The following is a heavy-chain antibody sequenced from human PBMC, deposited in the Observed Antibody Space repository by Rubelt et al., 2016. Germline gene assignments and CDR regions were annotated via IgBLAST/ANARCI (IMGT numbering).Heavy chain of an antibody. Sequence: TYYRSKWYNDYAVSVKSRITINPDTSKNQFSLQLNSVTPEDTAVYYCARDLGSGWYSYYFDYWGQGTLVTVSS. V-gene: IGHV6-1*01. D-gene: IGHD6-19*01. J-gene: IGHJ4*02. CDR2: TYYRSKWYN. CDR3: ARDLGSGWYSYYFDY.